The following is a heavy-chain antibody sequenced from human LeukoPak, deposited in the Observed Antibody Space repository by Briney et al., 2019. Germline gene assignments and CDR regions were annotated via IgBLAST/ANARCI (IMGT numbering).Heavy chain of an antibody. V-gene: IGHV1-69*04. CDR1: GGTFSSYA. D-gene: IGHD2-8*01. CDR2: IIPIFGIA. Sequence: SVKVSCTASGGTFSSYAISWVRQAPGQGLGWMRRIIPIFGIANYAQNFQGRVIITADKSTRTAYMELSSLRSEDTAVYYCARDYGQGVLRVYADYGMEVWGKGTTVTVAS. J-gene: IGHJ6*04. CDR3: ARDYGQGVLRVYADYGMEV.